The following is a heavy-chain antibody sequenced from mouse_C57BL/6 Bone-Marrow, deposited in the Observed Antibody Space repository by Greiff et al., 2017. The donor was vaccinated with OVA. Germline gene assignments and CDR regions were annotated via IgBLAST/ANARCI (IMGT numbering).Heavy chain of an antibody. J-gene: IGHJ2*01. CDR2: INPGSGGT. CDR1: GYAFTNYL. Sequence: VKLMESGAELVRPGTSVKVSCKASGYAFTNYLIEWVKQRPGQGLEWIGVINPGSGGTNYNEKFKGKATLTADKSSSTAYMQLSSLTSEDSAVYFCARERANLGDADCWGQGTTLTVSS. CDR3: ARERANLGDADC. D-gene: IGHD3-1*01. V-gene: IGHV1-54*01.